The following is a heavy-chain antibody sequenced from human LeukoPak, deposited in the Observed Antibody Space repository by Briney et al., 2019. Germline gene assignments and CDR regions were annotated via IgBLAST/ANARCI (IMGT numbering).Heavy chain of an antibody. V-gene: IGHV4-34*01. CDR1: GGSFSGYY. Sequence: SETLSLTCAVYGGSFSGYYWSWIRQPPGKGLEGIGEINHSGSTNYNPSLKSRVTISVDTSKNQFSLKLSSVTAADTAVYYCARAMIAVAGTLRYFDYWGQGTLVTVSS. J-gene: IGHJ4*02. CDR3: ARAMIAVAGTLRYFDY. CDR2: INHSGST. D-gene: IGHD6-19*01.